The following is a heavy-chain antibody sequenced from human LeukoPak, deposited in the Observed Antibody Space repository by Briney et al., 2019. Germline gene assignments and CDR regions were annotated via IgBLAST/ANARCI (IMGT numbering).Heavy chain of an antibody. J-gene: IGHJ4*02. CDR1: GGSFSGYY. Sequence: PSETLSLTCAVYGGSFSGYYWSWIRQPPGKGLEWIGEINHSGSTNYNPSLKSRVTISVDTSKNQFSLKLSSGTAADTAVYYCARGGYDFWSGYPLDYWDQGTLVTVSS. V-gene: IGHV4-34*01. CDR3: ARGGYDFWSGYPLDY. D-gene: IGHD3-3*01. CDR2: INHSGST.